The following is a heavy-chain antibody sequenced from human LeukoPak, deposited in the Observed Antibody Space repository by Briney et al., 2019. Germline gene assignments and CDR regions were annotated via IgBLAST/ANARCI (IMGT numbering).Heavy chain of an antibody. D-gene: IGHD3-22*01. Sequence: GGSLRLSCAASGFTFSSYAMSWVRQAPGKGLEWVSAISGSGGSTYYADSVKGRFTISRDNSKNTLYLQMNSLRAEDTAVYYCAKWTVYYYDSSGYYYFGYWGQGTLVTVSS. CDR3: AKWTVYYYDSSGYYYFGY. J-gene: IGHJ4*02. V-gene: IGHV3-23*01. CDR2: ISGSGGST. CDR1: GFTFSSYA.